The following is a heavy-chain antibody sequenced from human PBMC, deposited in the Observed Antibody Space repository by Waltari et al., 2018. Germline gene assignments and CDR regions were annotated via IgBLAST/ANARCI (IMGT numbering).Heavy chain of an antibody. D-gene: IGHD5-18*01. CDR2: ISASGST. V-gene: IGHV4-61*02. CDR3: ARDGGYSYDFDY. Sequence: QVQLQESGPGLVKPSQTLSLTCTVSAGSISSGSYYWTWLRQPAGKGLEWNGRISASGSTNYNPSLKSRVTIALDTSKNQFSLMLSSVTAADTAVYYCARDGGYSYDFDYWGQGTLVTVSS. CDR1: AGSISSGSYY. J-gene: IGHJ4*02.